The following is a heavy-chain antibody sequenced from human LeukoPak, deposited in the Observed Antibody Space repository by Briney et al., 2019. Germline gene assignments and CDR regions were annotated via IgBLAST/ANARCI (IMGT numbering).Heavy chain of an antibody. Sequence: PSETLSLTCTVSGGSISSTSYYWGWIRQPPGKGLEWIGSTYYSEGPYYKSSLKSRVTISLDTSKNQFSLKLSSVTAADTAVYYCARADSSAYFYPLDYWGQGTLVTVSS. CDR3: ARADSSAYFYPLDY. J-gene: IGHJ4*02. CDR1: GGSISSTSYY. CDR2: TYYSEGP. D-gene: IGHD3-22*01. V-gene: IGHV4-39*01.